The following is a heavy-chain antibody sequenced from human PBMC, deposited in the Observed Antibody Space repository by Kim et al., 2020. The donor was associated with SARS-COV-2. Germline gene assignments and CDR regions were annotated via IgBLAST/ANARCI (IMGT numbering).Heavy chain of an antibody. Sequence: SETLSLTCAVYGGSFSGYYWSWIRQPPGKGLEWIGEINPSGSTNYNPSLKSRVTISVDTPKNQFSLKLSSVTAADTAVYYCARVGGSNLFDPWVQGTLVTVSS. CDR2: INPSGST. CDR3: ARVGGSNLFDP. J-gene: IGHJ5*02. V-gene: IGHV4-34*01. D-gene: IGHD3-16*01. CDR1: GGSFSGYY.